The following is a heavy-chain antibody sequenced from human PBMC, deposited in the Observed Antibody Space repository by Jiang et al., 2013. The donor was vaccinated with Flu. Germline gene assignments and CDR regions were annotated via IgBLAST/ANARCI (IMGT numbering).Heavy chain of an antibody. V-gene: IGHV6-1*01. CDR3: ARGQRGGYADNYYYYYYMDA. CDR2: TYYRSKWYN. Sequence: GPGLVKPSQTLSLTCAISGDSVSSNSAAWNWIRQSPSRGLEWLGRTYYRSKWYNDYAVSVKSRITINPDTSKNQFSLQLNSVTPEDTAVYYCARGQRGGYADNYYYYYYMDAWGKGTTVTVS. CDR1: GDSVSSNSAA. J-gene: IGHJ6*03. D-gene: IGHD5-12*01.